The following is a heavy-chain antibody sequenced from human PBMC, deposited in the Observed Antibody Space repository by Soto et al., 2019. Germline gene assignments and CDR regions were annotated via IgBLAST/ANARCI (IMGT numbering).Heavy chain of an antibody. J-gene: IGHJ3*02. D-gene: IGHD3-22*01. CDR3: ASGLLLDYYDSSGYSDAFDI. CDR2: IIPIFGTA. V-gene: IGHV1-69*06. CDR1: GGTFSSYA. Sequence: ASVKVSCKASGGTFSSYAISWVRQAPGQGLEWTGGIIPIFGTANYAQKFQGRVTITADKSTSTAYMELSSLRSEDTAVYYCASGLLLDYYDSSGYSDAFDIWGQGTMVTVSS.